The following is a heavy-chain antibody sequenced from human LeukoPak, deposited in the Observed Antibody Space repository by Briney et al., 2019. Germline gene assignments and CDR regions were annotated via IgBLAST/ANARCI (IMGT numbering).Heavy chain of an antibody. CDR3: ARSVPSLDYLFDS. CDR1: GGSISSHY. V-gene: IGHV4-59*08. CDR2: IYNSGIT. D-gene: IGHD4-11*01. Sequence: PSETLSLTCTVSGGSISSHYWSWIRQPPGKGLEWIGYIYNSGITNYNPSLKSRVTVSVDTSKNQFSLRLTSVTAADTAVYYCARSVPSLDYLFDSWGHGTLVTVSS. J-gene: IGHJ5*01.